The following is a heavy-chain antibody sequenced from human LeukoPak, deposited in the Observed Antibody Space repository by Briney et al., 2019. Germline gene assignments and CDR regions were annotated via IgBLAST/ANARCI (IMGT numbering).Heavy chain of an antibody. J-gene: IGHJ1*01. CDR3: ATVSYYYDSSGYHGYFQH. V-gene: IGHV1-24*01. CDR2: FDPEDGET. Sequence: ASVKVSCKASGYTLTDLSINWVRQAPGKGLEWMGGFDPEDGETIYAQRFQGRVTMTEDTSTGTAYMELSSLRSEDAAVYYCATVSYYYDSSGYHGYFQHCGQGTLVTVSS. D-gene: IGHD3-22*01. CDR1: GYTLTDLS.